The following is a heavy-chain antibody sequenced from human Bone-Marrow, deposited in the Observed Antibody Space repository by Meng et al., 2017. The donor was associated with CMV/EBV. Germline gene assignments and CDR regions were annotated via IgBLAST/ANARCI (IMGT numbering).Heavy chain of an antibody. Sequence: GGSLRLSCAAFGFTFSRHAIHWVRQAPGKGLEWVAVISHGGDTQFTDSVKGRFTISRDNSRNSVFLQMNSLRPEDTAVYYCVRDPNSWYNDFYYWGQGTLVTVS. D-gene: IGHD6-13*01. CDR1: GFTFSRHA. CDR2: ISHGGDTQ. V-gene: IGHV3-30*04. CDR3: VRDPNSWYNDFYY. J-gene: IGHJ4*02.